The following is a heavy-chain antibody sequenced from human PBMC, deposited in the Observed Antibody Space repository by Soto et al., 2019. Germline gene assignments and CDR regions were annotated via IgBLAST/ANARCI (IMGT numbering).Heavy chain of an antibody. V-gene: IGHV1-18*01. CDR2: ISAYNGNT. Sequence: GXSVKGAFKAAGYSLTSYGISWGRQAPGQGLEWMGWISAYNGNTNYAQKLQGRVTMTTDTSTSTAYMELRSLRSDDTAVYYCARDPELYRSGYYNWFDHWRQGTLVTVSS. CDR3: ARDPELYRSGYYNWFDH. J-gene: IGHJ5*02. CDR1: GYSLTSYG. D-gene: IGHD3-22*01.